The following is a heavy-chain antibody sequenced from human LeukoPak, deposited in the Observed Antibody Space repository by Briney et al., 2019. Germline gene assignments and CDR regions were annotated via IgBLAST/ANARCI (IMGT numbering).Heavy chain of an antibody. CDR3: ARPGGWGSLYAFDI. CDR2: INSDGSST. CDR1: GFTFNSYW. V-gene: IGHV3-74*01. J-gene: IGHJ3*02. Sequence: GSLRLSCATSGFTFNSYWLHWVRQAPGKGLVWVSRINSDGSSTSYADSVKGRFTISRDNAKNTLYLQMNSLRAEDTAVYYCARPGGWGSLYAFDIWRQGTMVTVSS. D-gene: IGHD3-10*01.